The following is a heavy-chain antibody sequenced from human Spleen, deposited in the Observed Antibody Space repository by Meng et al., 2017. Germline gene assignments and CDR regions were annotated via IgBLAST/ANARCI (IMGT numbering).Heavy chain of an antibody. CDR3: ARGHVLRYFDWLDY. CDR2: ISAYNGNT. CDR1: GYTFTTYG. D-gene: IGHD3-9*01. Sequence: ASVKVSCKASGYTFTTYGISWVRQAPGQGLEWMGWISAYNGNTNYAQKLQGRVTMTTDTSTSIAYMELRSLRSDDTAVYYCARGHVLRYFDWLDYWGQGTLVTVSS. J-gene: IGHJ4*02. V-gene: IGHV1-18*01.